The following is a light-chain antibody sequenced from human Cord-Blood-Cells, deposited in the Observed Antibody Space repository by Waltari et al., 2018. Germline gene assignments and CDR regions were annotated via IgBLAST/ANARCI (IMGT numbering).Light chain of an antibody. V-gene: IGLV3-25*03. Sequence: SYELTQPPSVSVSPGQTARITCSGDALPTQYAYWYQQKPGQAPVLVIYKDSGKPSGIPERFSGSSSGTTVRLAISGVQAEDEADYYCQSADSSGTYVVFGGGTKLTVL. CDR1: ALPTQY. J-gene: IGLJ2*01. CDR3: QSADSSGTYVV. CDR2: KDS.